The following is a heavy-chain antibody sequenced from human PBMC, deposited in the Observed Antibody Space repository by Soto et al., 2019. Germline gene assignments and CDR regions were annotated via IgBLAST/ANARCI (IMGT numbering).Heavy chain of an antibody. CDR2: INDQGGSP. V-gene: IGHV3-74*01. J-gene: IGHJ4*02. CDR3: AKHLSNGSPDY. Sequence: PGGSLRLSCAASGCTFSNYWMHWVRQAPGKGLVWTSRINDQGGSPTYADSVKGRFTISRDNSKNTLYLQMNSLRAEDTAVFYCAKHLSNGSPDYWGQGTLVTVSS. CDR1: GCTFSNYW. D-gene: IGHD2-15*01.